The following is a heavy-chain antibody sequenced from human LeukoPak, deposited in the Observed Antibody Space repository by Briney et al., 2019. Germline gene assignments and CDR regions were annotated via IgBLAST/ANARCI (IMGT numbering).Heavy chain of an antibody. D-gene: IGHD1-26*01. J-gene: IGHJ4*02. Sequence: GGSLRLSCAASGFTFSSYGMHWVRQAPGKGLEWVAVIWYDGSNKYYADSVKGRFTISRDNSKNTLYLQMNSLRAEDTAVYYCASPMKHYSGSYPFDFDYWGQGTLVTVSS. CDR1: GFTFSSYG. V-gene: IGHV3-33*01. CDR3: ASPMKHYSGSYPFDFDY. CDR2: IWYDGSNK.